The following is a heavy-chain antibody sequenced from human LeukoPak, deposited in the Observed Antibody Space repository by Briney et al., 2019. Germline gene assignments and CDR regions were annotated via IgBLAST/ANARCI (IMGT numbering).Heavy chain of an antibody. V-gene: IGHV4-31*03. CDR2: IYYSGST. D-gene: IGHD1-26*01. Sequence: SETLSLTCTVSGGSISSGGYYWSWIRQHPGKGLEWIVYIYYSGSTYYNPSLKSRVTISVDTSKNQFSLKLSSVTAADTAVYYCARGRPRRSGSYHLLWGRGSLVTVSS. CDR1: GGSISSGGYY. J-gene: IGHJ2*01. CDR3: ARGRPRRSGSYHLL.